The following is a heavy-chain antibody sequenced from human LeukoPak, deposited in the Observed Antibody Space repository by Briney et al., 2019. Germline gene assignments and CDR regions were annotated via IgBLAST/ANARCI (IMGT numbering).Heavy chain of an antibody. CDR1: GYTFTSYG. V-gene: IGHV1-2*02. D-gene: IGHD6-6*01. CDR2: INPKTGGT. J-gene: IGHJ4*02. Sequence: ASVKVSCKASGYTFTSYGISWVRQAPGQGLEWMGWINPKTGGTNYAQKFQGRITVTRDTSISTAYMEVTWLISDDSAVYYCARSEPSSSSFDYWGQGTLVIVSS. CDR3: ARSEPSSSSFDY.